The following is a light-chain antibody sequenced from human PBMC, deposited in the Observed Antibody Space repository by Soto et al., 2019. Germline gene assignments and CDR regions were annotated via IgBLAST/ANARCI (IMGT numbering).Light chain of an antibody. V-gene: IGKV1-5*01. CDR3: LHYRSYPRT. J-gene: IGKJ1*01. Sequence: TQSPSSLSPSASDRPTITCRASRRFXDWLAWCQPKPGEAPQPLXVTASNWKTGCSSRLSGSGSGTDFTRTISRLQPEHLATYYSLHYRSYPRTFGQGTKVDIK. CDR2: TAS. CDR1: RRFXDW.